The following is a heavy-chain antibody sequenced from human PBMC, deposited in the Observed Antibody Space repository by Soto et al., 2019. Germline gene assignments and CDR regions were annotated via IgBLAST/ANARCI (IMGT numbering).Heavy chain of an antibody. CDR1: GDSVSSNSAA. Sequence: PSQTLSLTCAISGDSVSSNSAAWNWIRQSPSRGLEWLGRTYYRSKWYNDYAVSVKSRITINPDTSKNQFSLQLNSVTPEDTAVYYCARGNYDILTGYSYYYYYMDVWGKGTTVTVSS. D-gene: IGHD3-9*01. J-gene: IGHJ6*03. CDR3: ARGNYDILTGYSYYYYYMDV. V-gene: IGHV6-1*01. CDR2: TYYRSKWYN.